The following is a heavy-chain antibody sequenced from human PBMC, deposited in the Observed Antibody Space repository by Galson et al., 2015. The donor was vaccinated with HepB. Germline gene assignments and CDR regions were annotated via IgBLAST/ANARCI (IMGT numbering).Heavy chain of an antibody. Sequence: SVKVSCKASGYTFTSYGISWVRQAPGQGLEWMGWISAYNGNTNYAQKLQGRVTMTTDTSTSTAYMELRSLRSDDTAVYYCARDSCWGADYGSGSYCQTNWFDPWGQGTLVTVSS. D-gene: IGHD3-10*01. CDR2: ISAYNGNT. CDR3: ARDSCWGADYGSGSYCQTNWFDP. V-gene: IGHV1-18*04. J-gene: IGHJ5*02. CDR1: GYTFTSYG.